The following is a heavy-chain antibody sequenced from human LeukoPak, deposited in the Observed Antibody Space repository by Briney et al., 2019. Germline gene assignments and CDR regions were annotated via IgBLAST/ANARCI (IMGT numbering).Heavy chain of an antibody. Sequence: SETLSLTCTVSGGSISNYYWNWIRQPPGKGLEWIGYIYYTGSAYYNPSLKSRVTISVDTSKNQFSLKLSSVTAADTAVYYCARADYGDFFDYWGQGTLVTVSS. CDR3: ARADYGDFFDY. V-gene: IGHV4-59*08. CDR1: GGSISNYY. CDR2: IYYTGSA. J-gene: IGHJ4*02. D-gene: IGHD4-17*01.